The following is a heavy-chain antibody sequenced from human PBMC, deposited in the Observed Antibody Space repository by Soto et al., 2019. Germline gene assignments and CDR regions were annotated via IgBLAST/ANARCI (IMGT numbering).Heavy chain of an antibody. CDR1: GFTLSDHY. V-gene: IGHV3-72*01. CDR3: ARVRRRGGNDAFDI. J-gene: IGHJ3*02. CDR2: TRDKTNSYTT. D-gene: IGHD2-15*01. Sequence: EVQLVESGEGLVQPGGSLRLSCAASGFTLSDHYMDWVRQAPEKGLEWVGRTRDKTNSYTTEYAASVKGRFTISRDDSKNSLYLQMNSLKTEDTAVYYCARVRRRGGNDAFDIWGQGTMVTVSS.